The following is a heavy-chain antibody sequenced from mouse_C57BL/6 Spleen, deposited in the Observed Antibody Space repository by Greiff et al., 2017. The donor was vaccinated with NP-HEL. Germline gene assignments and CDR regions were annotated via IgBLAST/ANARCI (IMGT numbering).Heavy chain of an antibody. V-gene: IGHV1-80*01. CDR3: ARGSNVFAY. D-gene: IGHD2-5*01. J-gene: IGHJ3*01. Sequence: VQLQQSGAELVKPGASVKISCKASGSAFSSDWMNWVKQRPGKGLEWSGQIYPGDGDTLYKGKITGKGTLSADTSPTTASLQLSSLTSEDSAVYFCARGSNVFAYWGQGTLVTVSA. CDR2: IYPGDGDT. CDR1: GSAFSSDW.